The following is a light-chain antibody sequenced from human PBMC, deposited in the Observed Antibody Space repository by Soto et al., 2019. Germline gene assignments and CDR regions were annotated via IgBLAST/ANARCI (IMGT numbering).Light chain of an antibody. J-gene: IGLJ1*01. CDR3: SSYTSTSTYV. CDR2: EVS. V-gene: IGLV2-14*01. CDR1: SXDVGYDNY. Sequence: QSVLTQPASVSGSPGQSITISCTGTSXDVGYDNYVSWYQQHPGRAPKSLIYEVSNRPSGVSNRFSGSKSGNTASLTISGLQAEDEADYYCSSYTSTSTYVFGTGTKVTVL.